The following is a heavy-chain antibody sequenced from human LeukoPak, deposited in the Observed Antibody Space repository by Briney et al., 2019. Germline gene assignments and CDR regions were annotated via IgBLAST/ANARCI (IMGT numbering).Heavy chain of an antibody. D-gene: IGHD3-16*01. CDR3: VKDSYGPDN. CDR2: IRHDGSNT. V-gene: IGHV3-30*02. J-gene: IGHJ4*02. Sequence: GRSLRLSRAASGFTFSSYWMHWVRQAPGKGLEWMAFIRHDGSNTYYGDSVKGRFTISRDNSKNTLDLQMNSLSAEDTAMYYCVKDSYGPDNWGQGTLVTVSS. CDR1: GFTFSSYW.